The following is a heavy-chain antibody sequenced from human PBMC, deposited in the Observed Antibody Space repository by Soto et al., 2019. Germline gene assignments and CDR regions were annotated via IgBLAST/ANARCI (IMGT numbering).Heavy chain of an antibody. CDR3: AREAAPGTIDY. Sequence: ASVKVSCKASGYTFTSYDINWVRQAPGQGLEWMGWISAYNGNTNYAQKLQGRVTMTTDTSTSTAYMELRSLRSDDTAVYYCAREAAPGTIDYWGQGTLVTVSS. V-gene: IGHV1-18*01. CDR1: GYTFTSYD. D-gene: IGHD6-13*01. CDR2: ISAYNGNT. J-gene: IGHJ4*02.